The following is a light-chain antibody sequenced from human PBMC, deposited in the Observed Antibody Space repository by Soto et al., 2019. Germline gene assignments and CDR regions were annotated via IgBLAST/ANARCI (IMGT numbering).Light chain of an antibody. CDR2: EVS. J-gene: IGLJ1*01. CDR1: SSDVGGYNF. CDR3: SSYTSGTTPYV. Sequence: QSALTQPASVSGSPGQSITISCTGTSSDVGGYNFVSWHQQHPGKAPKLMIYEVSDRPSGVSNRFSGSKSGNTASLTTSGLQAEDEADYYCSSYTSGTTPYVFGSGTKLTVL. V-gene: IGLV2-14*01.